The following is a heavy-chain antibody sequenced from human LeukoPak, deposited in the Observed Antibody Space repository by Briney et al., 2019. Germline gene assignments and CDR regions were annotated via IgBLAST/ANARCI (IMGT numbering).Heavy chain of an antibody. CDR2: ISTNGGGT. V-gene: IGHV3-64*01. D-gene: IGHD5-18*01. CDR1: GFTFRSYV. J-gene: IGHJ4*02. CDR3: ARITEGYSYGGYFDY. Sequence: GGSLRLSCAASGFTFRSYVMSWVRQAPGKGLEYVSAISTNGGGTYYANSVKGRFTISRDNSKNTLYLQVGSLRVEDMGVYYCARITEGYSYGGYFDYWGQGTLVTVSS.